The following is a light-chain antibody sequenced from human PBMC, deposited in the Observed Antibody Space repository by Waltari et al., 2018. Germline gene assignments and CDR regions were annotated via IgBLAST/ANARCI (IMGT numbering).Light chain of an antibody. CDR2: GAS. V-gene: IGKV1-39*01. CDR3: QQTYSSPLT. J-gene: IGKJ3*01. Sequence: DIQMTQSPSSLSASVGDRVTITCRASQSISSHLNWYQQKPGKAPKLLIYGASSLRGGAPSRFSGSRSGTDFTLTISSLQPEDFASYYCQQTYSSPLTFGPGTKLDIK. CDR1: QSISSH.